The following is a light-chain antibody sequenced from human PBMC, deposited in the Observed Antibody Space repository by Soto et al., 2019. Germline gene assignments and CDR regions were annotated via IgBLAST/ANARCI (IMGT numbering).Light chain of an antibody. Sequence: DIQMTQSPSSLSVSVGERVTITCRASQPIANWLAWYQQSPGHAPELLIHGASTLHSGVPPRFSGTGYGTDFTLTITSLPPEDLATYFCQHASYPPYTFGQGTKLEI. CDR2: GAS. CDR3: QHASYPPYT. V-gene: IGKV1-12*01. CDR1: QPIANW. J-gene: IGKJ2*01.